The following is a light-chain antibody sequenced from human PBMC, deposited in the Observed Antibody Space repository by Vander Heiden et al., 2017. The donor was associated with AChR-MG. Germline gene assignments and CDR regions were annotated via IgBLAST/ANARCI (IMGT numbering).Light chain of an antibody. CDR2: DVS. Sequence: QSALTQPASVSGSPGQSITISCTGTSTDVGGYDYVSRYQQHPAKPPKLMIYDVSKRPSGVSNRFSGSKSGNTASLTISGLQAEDEADYYCSSYTSSSTEVFGTGTKVTVL. CDR1: STDVGGYDY. CDR3: SSYTSSSTEV. J-gene: IGLJ1*01. V-gene: IGLV2-14*01.